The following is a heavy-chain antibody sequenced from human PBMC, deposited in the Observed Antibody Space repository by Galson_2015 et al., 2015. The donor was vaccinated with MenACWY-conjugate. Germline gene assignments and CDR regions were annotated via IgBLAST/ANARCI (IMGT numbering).Heavy chain of an antibody. CDR2: IHYSGRN. J-gene: IGHJ6*03. Sequence: LTCSVSGASLSSGGYYWSWIRQHPGKGLEWIGHIHYSGRNYCNPSLQSRISMTVDTSKNQFSLTLTSVTAADTAVYYCARDGYCGGDCFSTDRAYYYYMDVWGRGTTVTVYS. CDR3: ARDGYCGGDCFSTDRAYYYYMDV. CDR1: GASLSSGGYY. D-gene: IGHD2-21*01. V-gene: IGHV4-31*03.